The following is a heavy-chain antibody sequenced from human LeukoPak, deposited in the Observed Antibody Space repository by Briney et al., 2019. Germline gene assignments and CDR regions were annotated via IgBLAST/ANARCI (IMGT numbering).Heavy chain of an antibody. V-gene: IGHV3-7*01. Sequence: QAGGSLRLSCVASGLTFSSYWMSWVRQAPGKGLEWVANIKQDGSEKYYVDSVKGRFTISRDNAKNSLYLQMNSLRAEDTAVYCCARDRGRNYDFWSGTEFDPWGQGTLVTVSS. CDR1: GLTFSSYW. D-gene: IGHD3-3*01. J-gene: IGHJ5*02. CDR2: IKQDGSEK. CDR3: ARDRGRNYDFWSGTEFDP.